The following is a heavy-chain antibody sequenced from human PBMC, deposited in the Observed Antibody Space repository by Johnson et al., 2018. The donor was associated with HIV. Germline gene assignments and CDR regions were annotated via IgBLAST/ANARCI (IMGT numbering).Heavy chain of an antibody. D-gene: IGHD3-22*01. CDR3: ARDGPYYDSSGYYYGTVFYAFDI. Sequence: VQLVESGGGVVQPGRSLRLSCAASGFPFSTYAMHWVRQSPGKGLEWVSYISSSGNPIYYADSVKGRFTISRDNAENSLYLQMNSLRAEDTAVYYCARDGPYYDSSGYYYGTVFYAFDIWGQGTMVTVSS. J-gene: IGHJ3*02. CDR2: ISSSGNPI. CDR1: GFPFSTYA. V-gene: IGHV3-48*04.